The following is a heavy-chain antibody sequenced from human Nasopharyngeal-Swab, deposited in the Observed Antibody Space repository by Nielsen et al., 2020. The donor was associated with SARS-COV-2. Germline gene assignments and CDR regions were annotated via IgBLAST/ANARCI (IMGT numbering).Heavy chain of an antibody. D-gene: IGHD2-2*01. CDR3: ARDMARYCSSTSCYAPGAYYYYGMDV. CDR2: INPNSGGT. V-gene: IGHV1-2*06. Sequence: ASVKVSCKASGYTFTGYYMHWVRQAPGRGLEWMGRINPNSGGTNYAQKFQGRVTMTRDTSISTAYMELSRLRSDDTAVYYCARDMARYCSSTSCYAPGAYYYYGMDVWGQGTTVTVSS. CDR1: GYTFTGYY. J-gene: IGHJ6*02.